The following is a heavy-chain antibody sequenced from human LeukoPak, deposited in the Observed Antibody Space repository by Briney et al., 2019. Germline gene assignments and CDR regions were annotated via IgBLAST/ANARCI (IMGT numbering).Heavy chain of an antibody. V-gene: IGHV3-11*01. CDR1: GFIFSDYY. CDR3: ARDPGSGYEEHFDY. J-gene: IGHJ4*02. CDR2: ISSSGSTM. D-gene: IGHD5-12*01. Sequence: PGGSLRLSCAASGFIFSDYYMSWIRQAPGRGLEWVSYISSSGSTMYYTDSVKGRFTISRDNAKDSLYLQMNSLRAEDTAVYYCARDPGSGYEEHFDYWGQGTLVTVSS.